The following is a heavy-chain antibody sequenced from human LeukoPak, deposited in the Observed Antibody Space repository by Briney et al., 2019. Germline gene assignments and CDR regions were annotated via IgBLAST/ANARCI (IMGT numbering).Heavy chain of an antibody. J-gene: IGHJ5*02. D-gene: IGHD3-10*01. CDR2: INHSGST. V-gene: IGHV4-34*01. CDR3: ARFTTMVRGVIRYNWFDP. Sequence: RPSETLSLTCAVYGGSFSGYYWSWIRQPPGKGLEWIGEINHSGSTNYNPSLKSRVTISVDTSKNQFSLKLSSVTAADTAVYYCARFTTMVRGVIRYNWFDPWGQGTLVTVSS. CDR1: GGSFSGYY.